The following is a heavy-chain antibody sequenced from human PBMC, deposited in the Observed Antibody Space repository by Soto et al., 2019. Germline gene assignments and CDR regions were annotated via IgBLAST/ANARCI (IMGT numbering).Heavy chain of an antibody. V-gene: IGHV1-69*12. Sequence: QVQLVQSGAEVKKPGSSVKVSCKASGGTFSSYAISWVRQAPGQGLEWMGGIIPIFGTANYAQKFQGRVTITADESTSTAYMELSSLRSEDTAVYYCAATLRSIAAAGSPFDYWGQGTLVTVSS. CDR3: AATLRSIAAAGSPFDY. J-gene: IGHJ4*02. CDR2: IIPIFGTA. D-gene: IGHD6-13*01. CDR1: GGTFSSYA.